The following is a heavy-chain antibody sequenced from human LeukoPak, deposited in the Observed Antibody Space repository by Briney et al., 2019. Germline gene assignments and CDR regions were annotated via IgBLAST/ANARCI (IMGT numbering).Heavy chain of an antibody. CDR3: TRRLDD. CDR1: GFSFNSDW. D-gene: IGHD3-16*01. CDR2: IKHDESEK. J-gene: IGHJ4*02. Sequence: GSLRLSCAASGFSFNSDWMDWVRQAPGKGLEWVANIKHDESEKNYLDSVKGRFTISRDNAQNSLYLQMNGLRVEDTAVYYYTRRLDDWGQGTLVTVSS. V-gene: IGHV3-7*01.